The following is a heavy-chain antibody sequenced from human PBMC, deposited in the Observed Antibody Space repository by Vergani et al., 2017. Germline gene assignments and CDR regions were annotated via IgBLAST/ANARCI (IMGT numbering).Heavy chain of an antibody. Sequence: QVQLEQSGAEVKKPGSSVTVSCRASGYTFTSYYMHWVRQAPGQGLEWMGIINPSGGSTSYAQKFQGRVTMTRDTSTSTVYMELSSLRSEDTAVYYCARDGGASGSYYAYWGQGTLVTVSS. D-gene: IGHD1-26*01. CDR3: ARDGGASGSYYAY. CDR2: INPSGGST. V-gene: IGHV1-46*03. J-gene: IGHJ4*02. CDR1: GYTFTSYY.